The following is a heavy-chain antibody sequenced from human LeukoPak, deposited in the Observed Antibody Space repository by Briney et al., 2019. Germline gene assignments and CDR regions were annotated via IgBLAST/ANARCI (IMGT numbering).Heavy chain of an antibody. J-gene: IGHJ4*02. V-gene: IGHV3-23*01. CDR3: APPPIAATGN. Sequence: PGGSLRLSCAASGFTFSNSAMTWVRQSPGKGLEWVSDISASGDTTHYADSVKGRFTISRDNSKHTLYLQMNSLRAEDTAVYYCAPPPIAATGNWGQGTLVTVSS. D-gene: IGHD6-13*01. CDR2: ISASGDTT. CDR1: GFTFSNSA.